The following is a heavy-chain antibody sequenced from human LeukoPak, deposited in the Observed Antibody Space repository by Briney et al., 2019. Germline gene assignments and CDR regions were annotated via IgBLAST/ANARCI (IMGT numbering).Heavy chain of an antibody. CDR3: AATQGGSGYYPTREI. D-gene: IGHD3-22*01. CDR2: IYSGGST. CDR1: GFTVSSNY. V-gene: IGHV3-53*01. J-gene: IGHJ4*02. Sequence: GGSLRLSCAASGFTVSSNYMSWVRQAPGKGLEWVSVIYSGGSTYYADSVKGRFTISRDNSKNTLYLQMNSLRAEDTAVYYCAATQGGSGYYPTREIWGQGTLVTVSS.